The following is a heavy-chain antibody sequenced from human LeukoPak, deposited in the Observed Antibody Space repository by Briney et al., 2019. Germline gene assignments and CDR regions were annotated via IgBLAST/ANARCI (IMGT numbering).Heavy chain of an antibody. V-gene: IGHV4-61*01. J-gene: IGHJ4*02. CDR2: IYYSGST. CDR3: ARVYYGSGSYYFDY. CDR1: GGSVSSGSYY. Sequence: SETLSHSCTVSGGSVSSGSYYWSWIRQPPGKGLEWIGYIYYSGSTNYNPSLKSRVTISVDTSKNQFSLKLSSVTAADTAVYYCARVYYGSGSYYFDYWGQGTLVTVSS. D-gene: IGHD3-10*01.